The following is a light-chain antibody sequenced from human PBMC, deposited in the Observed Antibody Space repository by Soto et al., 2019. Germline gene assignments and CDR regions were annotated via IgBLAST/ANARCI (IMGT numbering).Light chain of an antibody. J-gene: IGKJ4*01. CDR3: QQYSDSVLT. V-gene: IGKV3-15*01. CDR2: GAS. Sequence: EIVMTQSPATLSVSPGERATLSCRASQSVSSNLGWYQQKPGQAPRLLIYGASTRATGIPGRFSGSGSGTEFTLTISSLQSEDFAVYYCQQYSDSVLTFGGGTKVEIK. CDR1: QSVSSN.